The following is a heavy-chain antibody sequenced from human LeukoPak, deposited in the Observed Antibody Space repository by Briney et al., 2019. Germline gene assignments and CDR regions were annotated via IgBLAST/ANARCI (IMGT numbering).Heavy chain of an antibody. CDR3: ARTSSSGLVGGYYFDY. D-gene: IGHD6-19*01. J-gene: IGHJ4*02. CDR1: GVSISSTSYY. V-gene: IGHV4-39*01. Sequence: PSETLSLTCTVSGVSISSTSYYWGWIRQPPGKGLEWIGSIYYSGRTYYNPSLKSRVTTSVDTSKNQFSLRLSSVTAADTAVYYCARTSSSGLVGGYYFDYWGQGTLVTVSS. CDR2: IYYSGRT.